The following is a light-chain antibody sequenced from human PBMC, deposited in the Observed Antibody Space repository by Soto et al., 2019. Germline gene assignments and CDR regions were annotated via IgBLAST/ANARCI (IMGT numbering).Light chain of an antibody. Sequence: QSVLTQPPSVSAAPGQKVTISCSGSSSNFGKSFVVWYQQLPGTAPQLLIYDNNKRPSGIPDRFSGSKSGTSASLGITGLQTGDAADYYCGTWDTSLSVVVFGGGTKLTVL. CDR3: GTWDTSLSVVV. V-gene: IGLV1-51*01. CDR2: DNN. CDR1: SSNFGKSF. J-gene: IGLJ2*01.